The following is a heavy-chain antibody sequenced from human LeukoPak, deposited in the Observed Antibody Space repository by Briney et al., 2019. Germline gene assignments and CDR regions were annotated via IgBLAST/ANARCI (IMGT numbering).Heavy chain of an antibody. D-gene: IGHD3-22*01. V-gene: IGHV1-18*01. J-gene: IGHJ4*02. CDR3: ARGMNRYYDSSGYY. CDR2: ISAYNGNT. Sequence: ASVKVSCKASGYTFTSYGISWVRQAPGQGLEWMGWISAYNGNTNYAQKLQGRVTMTTDTSMSTAYMELRSLRSDDTAVYYCARGMNRYYDSSGYYWGQGTLVTVSS. CDR1: GYTFTSYG.